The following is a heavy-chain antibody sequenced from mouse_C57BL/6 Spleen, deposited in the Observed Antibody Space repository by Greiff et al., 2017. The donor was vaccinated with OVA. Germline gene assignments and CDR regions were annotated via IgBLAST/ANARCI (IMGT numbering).Heavy chain of an antibody. Sequence: VMLVESGPGLVAPSQSLSITCTVSGFSLTSYGVSWVRQPPGKGLEWLGVIWGDGSTNYHSALISRLSISKDNSKSQVFLKLNRLQTEDTATYYCAKIGYYYGSSYWYFDVWGTGTTVTVSS. CDR3: AKIGYYYGSSYWYFDV. V-gene: IGHV2-3*01. CDR1: GFSLTSYG. CDR2: IWGDGST. J-gene: IGHJ1*03. D-gene: IGHD1-1*01.